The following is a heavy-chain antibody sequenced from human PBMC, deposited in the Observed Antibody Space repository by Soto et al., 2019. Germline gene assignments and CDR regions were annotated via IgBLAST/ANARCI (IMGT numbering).Heavy chain of an antibody. J-gene: IGHJ6*04. V-gene: IGHV5-10-1*01. CDR2: IDPSESYT. CDR3: ARWDSXSVYGMDV. D-gene: IGHD6-6*01. Sequence: LGESLKISCKCSGYRFTCYWFRRVLQMPAQGQEWMGGIDPSESYTNYSPSFQGHVTISADKSISTAYLQWSSLKASDTAMYYCARWDSXSVYGMDVWGKGTTVTVSS. CDR1: GYRFTCYW.